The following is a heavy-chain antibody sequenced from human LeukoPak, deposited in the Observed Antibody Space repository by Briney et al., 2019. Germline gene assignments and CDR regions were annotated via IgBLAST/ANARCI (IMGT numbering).Heavy chain of an antibody. CDR2: IIPIFGTA. D-gene: IGHD3-22*01. Sequence: SVKVSCKASGGTLSSYAISWVRQAPGQGLEWMGRIIPIFGTANYAQKFQGRVTITADKSTSTAYMELSSLRSEDTAVYYCARDGDGFFGSSGYYTYFDYWGQGTLVTVSS. CDR3: ARDGDGFFGSSGYYTYFDY. J-gene: IGHJ4*02. V-gene: IGHV1-69*06. CDR1: GGTLSSYA.